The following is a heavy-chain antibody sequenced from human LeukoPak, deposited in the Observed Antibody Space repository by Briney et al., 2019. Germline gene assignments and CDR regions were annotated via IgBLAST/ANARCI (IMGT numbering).Heavy chain of an antibody. V-gene: IGHV4-34*01. CDR2: INHSGST. CDR1: GVAFSGYY. J-gene: IGHJ6*02. Sequence: SETLSLTCAVYGVAFSGYYGSWIREPPGQGLKWIGEINHSGSTNYNPSLKSRVTISVDTSKNQFSLTLSSVTAADTDVYYCARAYSSSWYYYYGMDVWGQRTTVTVSS. CDR3: ARAYSSSWYYYYGMDV. D-gene: IGHD6-13*01.